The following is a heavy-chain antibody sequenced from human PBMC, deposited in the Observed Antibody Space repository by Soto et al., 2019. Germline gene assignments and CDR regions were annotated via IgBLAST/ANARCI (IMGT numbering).Heavy chain of an antibody. D-gene: IGHD2-8*01. CDR3: TKSRRSVLMVYGFGGMDV. V-gene: IGHV3-23*01. CDR1: GFSVSDYA. CDR2: ISGSGDGT. J-gene: IGHJ6*02. Sequence: EIQLLESGGGLAQRGGSLRLSCAASGFSVSDYAMSWVRQAPGKGLEWVSSISGSGDGTYYGDSVKGRFTLSRDTSQKTLYLQMNNLRGEDTAVYFCTKSRRSVLMVYGFGGMDVWGRGTTVTVPS.